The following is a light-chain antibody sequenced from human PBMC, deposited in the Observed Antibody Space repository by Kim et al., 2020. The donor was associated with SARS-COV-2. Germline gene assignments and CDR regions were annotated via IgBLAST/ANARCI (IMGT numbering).Light chain of an antibody. CDR2: QDQ. Sequence: SYELTQPPSVSVSPGQTVSITCSGDKLQYKRVSWYQQKPGQSPVVVIYQDQKRPSGIPERFSGSNSGTTATLTISGTQVMDESDYYCQTWDSNTVIFGGGTQLTVL. CDR1: KLQYKR. J-gene: IGLJ2*01. V-gene: IGLV3-1*01. CDR3: QTWDSNTVI.